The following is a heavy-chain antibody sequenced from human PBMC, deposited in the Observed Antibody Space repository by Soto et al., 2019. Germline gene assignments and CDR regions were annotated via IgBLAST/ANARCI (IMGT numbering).Heavy chain of an antibody. CDR2: INPSGGST. CDR3: ARDQTNQLKHIAAVNYGMDV. Sequence: SVKVSYKASGYTFTSYYMHWVRQAPVQGLEWMGIINPSGGSTSYAQKFQGRVTMTRDTSTSTVYMELSSLRSEDTAVYYCARDQTNQLKHIAAVNYGMDVWGQGTKVTVYS. J-gene: IGHJ6*02. CDR1: GYTFTSYY. V-gene: IGHV1-46*01. D-gene: IGHD6-13*01.